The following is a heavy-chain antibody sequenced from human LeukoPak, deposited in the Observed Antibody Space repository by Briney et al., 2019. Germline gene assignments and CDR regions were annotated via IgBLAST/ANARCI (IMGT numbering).Heavy chain of an antibody. J-gene: IGHJ4*02. D-gene: IGHD4-17*01. V-gene: IGHV4-34*01. CDR3: ARGRSWYGDSYFDY. CDR2: INHSGST. CDR1: GGSFSGYY. Sequence: SETLSLTCAVYGGSFSGYYWSWIRQPPGKGLEGIGEINHSGSTNYNPSLKSRVTISVDTSKNQFSLKLSSVTAADTAVYYCARGRSWYGDSYFDYWGQGTLVTVSS.